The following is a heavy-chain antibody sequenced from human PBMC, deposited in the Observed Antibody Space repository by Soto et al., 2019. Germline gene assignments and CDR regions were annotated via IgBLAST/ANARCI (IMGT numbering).Heavy chain of an antibody. CDR3: ARITMPRGVTCNYYDYSAMDV. CDR2: IIPIFDTP. CDR1: GGTLSNYA. J-gene: IGHJ6*04. V-gene: IGHV1-69*13. D-gene: IGHD3-10*01. Sequence: SVKVSCKASGGTLSNYAITWVRQAPGQGLEWLGGIIPIFDTPNYAQKFQGRVTITADESTSTAYMEVRRLRSEDTDVYYGARITMPRGVTCNYYDYSAMDVCGKVNRVA.